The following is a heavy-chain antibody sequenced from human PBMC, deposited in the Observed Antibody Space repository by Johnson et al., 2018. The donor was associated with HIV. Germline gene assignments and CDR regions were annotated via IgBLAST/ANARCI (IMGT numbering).Heavy chain of an antibody. CDR1: GFTFDDNG. V-gene: IGHV3-30*02. D-gene: IGHD4-17*01. J-gene: IGHJ3*02. CDR3: AKTRTTVTTIDAFDI. Sequence: QVQLVESGGGVVRPGGSLRLSCAASGFTFDDNGMSWVRQAPGKGLEWVAFIRYDGSNKYYADSVKGRFTISRDNSKNTLYLQMNSLRAEDTAVYYCAKTRTTVTTIDAFDIWGQGTMVTVSS. CDR2: IRYDGSNK.